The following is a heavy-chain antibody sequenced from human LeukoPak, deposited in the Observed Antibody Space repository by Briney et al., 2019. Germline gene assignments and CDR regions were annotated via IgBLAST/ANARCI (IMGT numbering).Heavy chain of an antibody. CDR3: AREDGYNSGYYFDY. V-gene: IGHV3-7*04. CDR1: GFTFSSYW. D-gene: IGHD5-24*01. J-gene: IGHJ4*02. CDR2: IKQDGSEK. Sequence: GVLTLSCAASGFTFSSYWMSWVRQAQGKGLEWVANIKQDGSEKYYVDSVKGRFTISRDNAKNSLYLQMNSLRAEDTAVYYCAREDGYNSGYYFDYWGQGTLVTVSS.